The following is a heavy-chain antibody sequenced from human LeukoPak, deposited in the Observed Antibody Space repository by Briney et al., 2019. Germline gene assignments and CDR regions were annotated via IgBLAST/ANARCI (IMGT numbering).Heavy chain of an antibody. CDR3: ARVYCSSTSCYETQSFGY. Sequence: PGGSLRLSCAASGFTFSSYAMSWVRQAPGKGLEWVAVIWYDGSNKYYADSVKGRFTISRDNAKNSLYLQMNSLRAEDTAVYYCARVYCSSTSCYETQSFGYWGQGTLVTVSS. J-gene: IGHJ4*02. D-gene: IGHD2-2*01. CDR2: IWYDGSNK. V-gene: IGHV3-33*08. CDR1: GFTFSSYA.